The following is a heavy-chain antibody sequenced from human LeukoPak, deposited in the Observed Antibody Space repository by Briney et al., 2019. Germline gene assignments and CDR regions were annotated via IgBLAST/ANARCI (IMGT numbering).Heavy chain of an antibody. CDR3: ARPLYYYDSSGYHF. CDR1: GGSISSSSYY. Sequence: SETLSLTCTVSGGSISSSSYYWGWIRQPPGKGLEWIGSIYYSGSTYYNPSLKSRVTISVDTPKNQFSLKLSSVTAADTAVYYCARPLYYYDSSGYHFWGQGTLVTVSS. D-gene: IGHD3-22*01. V-gene: IGHV4-39*01. CDR2: IYYSGST. J-gene: IGHJ4*02.